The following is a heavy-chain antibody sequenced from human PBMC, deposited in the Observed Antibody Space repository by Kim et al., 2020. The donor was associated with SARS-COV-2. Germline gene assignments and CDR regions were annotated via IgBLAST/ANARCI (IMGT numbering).Heavy chain of an antibody. CDR2: IYTSGST. Sequence: SETLSLTCTVSGGSISSYYWSWIRQPAGKGLEWIGRIYTSGSTNYNPSLKSRVTMSVDTSKNQFSLKLSSVTAADTAVYYCARARAFNNGYSSGWYYYYYGVDVWGQGTTVTVSS. J-gene: IGHJ6*02. D-gene: IGHD6-19*01. CDR3: ARARAFNNGYSSGWYYYYYGVDV. CDR1: GGSISSYY. V-gene: IGHV4-4*07.